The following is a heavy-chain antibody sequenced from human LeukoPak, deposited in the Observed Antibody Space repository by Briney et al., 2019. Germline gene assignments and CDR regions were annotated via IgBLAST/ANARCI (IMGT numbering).Heavy chain of an antibody. CDR2: INQDGSEK. J-gene: IGHJ5*02. V-gene: IGHV3-7*01. CDR1: GFTFSSYW. CDR3: AREGDGYNPLWLDH. Sequence: QPGGSLRLSCATSGFTFSSYWMSWVRQAPGKGLEWVANINQDGSEKYYVDSVKGRLIISRDNAKNSLYLQMNSLRAEDTAVYYCAREGDGYNPLWLDHWGQGTLVTVSS. D-gene: IGHD5-24*01.